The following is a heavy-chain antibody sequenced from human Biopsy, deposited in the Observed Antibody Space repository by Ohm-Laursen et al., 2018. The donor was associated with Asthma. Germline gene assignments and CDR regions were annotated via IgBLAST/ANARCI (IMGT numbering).Heavy chain of an antibody. D-gene: IGHD4-17*01. CDR2: HDHEEGGT. CDR1: GYSLTDLS. Sequence: SVKVSGKISGYSLTDLSTHWVRQAPGQGLEWMGGHDHEEGGTVNARRFQGRVTMTEDTSTDTAYMELSSLSSDDTAVYYCASDFPKDYVRYNFQFWGQGTLVTVSS. J-gene: IGHJ4*02. CDR3: ASDFPKDYVRYNFQF. V-gene: IGHV1-24*01.